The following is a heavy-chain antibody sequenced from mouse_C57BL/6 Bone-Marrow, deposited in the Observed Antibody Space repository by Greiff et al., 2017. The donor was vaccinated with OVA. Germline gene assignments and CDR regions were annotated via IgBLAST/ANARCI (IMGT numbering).Heavy chain of an antibody. CDR3: ARKGYYGSSYEDYYAMDY. CDR1: GFSLTSYG. V-gene: IGHV2-2*01. D-gene: IGHD1-1*01. CDR2: ICSGGST. Sequence: VQLQESGPGLVQPSPSLSITCTVSGFSLTSYGVHWVRQSPGKGLEWLGVICSGGSTDYYAAFISRLSISKDNSKSEVFFKMNSLQADDTAIYYCARKGYYGSSYEDYYAMDYWGQGTSVTVSS. J-gene: IGHJ4*01.